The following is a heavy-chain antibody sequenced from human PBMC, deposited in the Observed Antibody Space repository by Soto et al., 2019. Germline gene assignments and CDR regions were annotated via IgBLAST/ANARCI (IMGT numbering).Heavy chain of an antibody. Sequence: QVQLQQWGAGLLKPSETLSLTCAVYGGSFSGYYWSWIRQPPGKGLEWIGEINHSGSTNYNPSLKSRVTISVDTSKNQFSLKLSSVTAADTAVYYCATWGDPYDSSGYVSDYWGQGTLVTVSS. CDR1: GGSFSGYY. CDR3: ATWGDPYDSSGYVSDY. D-gene: IGHD3-22*01. J-gene: IGHJ4*02. CDR2: INHSGST. V-gene: IGHV4-34*01.